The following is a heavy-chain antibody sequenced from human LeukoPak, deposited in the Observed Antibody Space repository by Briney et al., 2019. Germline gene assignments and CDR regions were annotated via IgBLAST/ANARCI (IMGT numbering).Heavy chain of an antibody. Sequence: GGSLRLSCAASGFTFSNYAMSWVRQAPGKGMEWVSTISDGGGATYYSDSVKDRFTISKDISKNTLYLQMNSLGAEDTAVYYCAKARGQAVPAGSRWLDPWGQGNLVTVSS. D-gene: IGHD2-2*01. CDR2: ISDGGGAT. V-gene: IGHV3-23*01. J-gene: IGHJ5*02. CDR1: GFTFSNYA. CDR3: AKARGQAVPAGSRWLDP.